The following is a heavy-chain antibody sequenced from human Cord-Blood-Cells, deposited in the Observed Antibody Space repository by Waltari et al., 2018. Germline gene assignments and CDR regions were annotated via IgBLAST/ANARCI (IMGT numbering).Heavy chain of an antibody. J-gene: IGHJ4*02. CDR2: IYYSGST. CDR1: GGPIRSTRYY. V-gene: IGHV4-39*02. CDR3: ARELNYFDY. Sequence: QLHLLESRPGLVKPSATPSLTCTVSGGPIRSTRYYWGWIRQPPGKGLEWIGSIYYSGSTYYNPPLKSRVTISVDTSKNQFSLELSSVTAADTAVYYCARELNYFDYWGQGTLVTVSS.